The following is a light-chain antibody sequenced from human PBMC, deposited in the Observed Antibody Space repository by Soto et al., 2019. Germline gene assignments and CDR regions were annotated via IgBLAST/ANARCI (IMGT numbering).Light chain of an antibody. CDR1: QRVSSGY. V-gene: IGKV3-20*01. Sequence: EIVLTQSPGTLSLSPEERATLSCRASQRVSSGYLAWYQQKPGQAPRLLIYGASSRATGIPDRFSGSGSGTDFTLTISRLEPEDFAVYYCQQYGSSPGTFGQGTKV. CDR2: GAS. CDR3: QQYGSSPGT. J-gene: IGKJ1*01.